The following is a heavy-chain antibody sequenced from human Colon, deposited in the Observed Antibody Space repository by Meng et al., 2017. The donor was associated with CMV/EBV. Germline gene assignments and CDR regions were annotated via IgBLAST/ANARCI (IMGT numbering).Heavy chain of an antibody. CDR2: IYWNDEK. V-gene: IGHV2-5*01. CDR3: ARYMLPPLYGLDV. J-gene: IGHJ6*02. D-gene: IGHD3-10*02. CDR1: GFSLSATGVG. Sequence: GPTLVKPTPTLTLTCTFAGFSLSATGVGVGWIRQPSGKALEWLALIYWNDEKRYSPSLKTRLTITKDTSENQVFLTMTNMDPVDTATYYCARYMLPPLYGLDVWGQGTTVTVSS.